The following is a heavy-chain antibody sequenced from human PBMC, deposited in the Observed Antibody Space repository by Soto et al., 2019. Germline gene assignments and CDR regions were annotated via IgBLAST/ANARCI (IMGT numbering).Heavy chain of an antibody. CDR2: IYYSGAA. J-gene: IGHJ6*02. Sequence: SETLSLTCTVSSGSISSDGYYWHWICQPPGKGLEWNGRIYYSGAAYFNLSLRRRVSISLDTSKIQFSLRLSSVTAADTAVFYCASQQVDASYYYYGMDVWGQGTAVTVSS. V-gene: IGHV4-39*01. CDR3: ASQQVDASYYYYGMDV. CDR1: SGSISSDGYY.